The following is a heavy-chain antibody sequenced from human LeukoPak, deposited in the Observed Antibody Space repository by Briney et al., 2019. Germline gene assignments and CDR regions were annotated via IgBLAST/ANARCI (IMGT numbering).Heavy chain of an antibody. J-gene: IGHJ6*02. CDR3: ASRVRLASGINPYYYGMDV. CDR2: IYPGDSDT. Sequence: GESLKISCEGSGYRFSDYWIGWVRQMPGKGPEWMGIIYPGDSDTRYSPSFQGQVTMSADKSISTAYLQWSSLKASDTAMYYCASRVRLASGINPYYYGMDVWGQGTTVTVSS. CDR1: GYRFSDYW. V-gene: IGHV5-51*01. D-gene: IGHD3-10*01.